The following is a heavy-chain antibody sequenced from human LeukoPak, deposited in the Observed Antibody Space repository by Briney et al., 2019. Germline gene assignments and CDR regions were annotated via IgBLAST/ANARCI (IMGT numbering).Heavy chain of an antibody. D-gene: IGHD3-22*01. J-gene: IGHJ3*02. CDR3: ARDAEYDSSGLDAFDI. CDR1: GFTFSSYE. CDR2: ISSSGNAI. V-gene: IGHV3-48*03. Sequence: GGSLILSCAVSGFTFSSYEMNWVRQAPGKGLEWVSYISSSGNAIYYADSVKGRFTISRDNAKNSLYLQMNSLRAEDTAVYYCARDAEYDSSGLDAFDIWGQGTMVTVSS.